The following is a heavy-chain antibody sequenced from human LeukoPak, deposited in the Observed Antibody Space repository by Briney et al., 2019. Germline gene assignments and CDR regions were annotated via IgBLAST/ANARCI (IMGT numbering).Heavy chain of an antibody. V-gene: IGHV3-23*01. CDR1: GFTFSSYA. CDR2: ISNSGGTT. CDR3: ARDKIVGATHFDY. D-gene: IGHD1-26*01. J-gene: IGHJ4*02. Sequence: GGSLRLSCAASGFTFSSYAMSWVRQAPGKGLEWVSTISNSGGTTYYADSVKGRFTVSRDNAKNSLYLQMNSLRAEDTAVYYCARDKIVGATHFDYWGQGALVTVSS.